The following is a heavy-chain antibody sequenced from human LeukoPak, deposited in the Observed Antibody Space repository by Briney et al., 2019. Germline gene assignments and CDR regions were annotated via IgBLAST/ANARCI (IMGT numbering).Heavy chain of an antibody. CDR3: ARGGAMVRGVTLDY. CDR2: ISSNGGST. J-gene: IGHJ4*02. D-gene: IGHD3-10*01. V-gene: IGHV3-64*01. Sequence: GGSLRLSCAASGFTFSSYAMHWVRQAPGKGLEYVSAISSNGGSTYYANSVKGRFTISRDNSKNTLYLQMGSLRAEDMAVYYCARGGAMVRGVTLDYWGQGTLVTVSS. CDR1: GFTFSSYA.